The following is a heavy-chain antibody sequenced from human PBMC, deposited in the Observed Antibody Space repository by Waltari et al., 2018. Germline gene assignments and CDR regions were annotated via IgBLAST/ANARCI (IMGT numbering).Heavy chain of an antibody. D-gene: IGHD6-19*01. J-gene: IGHJ4*02. CDR2: IYTSGST. CDR1: GGSIRSYY. Sequence: QVQLQESGPGLVKPSETLSLTCTVSGGSIRSYYWSWIRQPAGKGLEWIGRIYTSGSTNYNPSLKSRVNMSVDTSKNEFSLSLTSVTAADTSVYFCARHERGWQVVKNSHFDYWGQGILVSVSS. CDR3: ARHERGWQVVKNSHFDY. V-gene: IGHV4-4*07.